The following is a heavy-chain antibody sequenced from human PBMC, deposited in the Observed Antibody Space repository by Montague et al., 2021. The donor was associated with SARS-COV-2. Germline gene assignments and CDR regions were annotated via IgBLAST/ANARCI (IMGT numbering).Heavy chain of an antibody. D-gene: IGHD3-10*01. CDR1: GFTFSNSA. CDR2: SSGSDGGT. Sequence: SLRLSCAASGFTFSNSAMNWVRQAPGKGLEWVSGSSGSDGGTHYADSVKGRFTISRDNSKNVLYLQMNSLRAEDTALYYCAKDSYYYGLGYGMDVWGQGTTVIVSS. J-gene: IGHJ6*02. CDR3: AKDSYYYGLGYGMDV. V-gene: IGHV3-23*01.